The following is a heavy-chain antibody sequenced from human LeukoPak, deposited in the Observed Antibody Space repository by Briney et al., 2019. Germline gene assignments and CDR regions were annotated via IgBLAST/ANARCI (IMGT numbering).Heavy chain of an antibody. CDR2: ISSSSSTI. CDR1: GFTFRSYS. CDR3: GREGGRYDFWSGYYEKSFDY. J-gene: IGHJ4*02. Sequence: AGGSLRLSCAASGFTFRSYSMHWVRQAPGKGLEWVSYISSSSSTIYYADSVKGRFTISRDNAKNSLYLQMNSLRAEDTAVYYCGREGGRYDFWSGYYEKSFDYWGQGTLVTVSS. D-gene: IGHD3-3*01. V-gene: IGHV3-48*01.